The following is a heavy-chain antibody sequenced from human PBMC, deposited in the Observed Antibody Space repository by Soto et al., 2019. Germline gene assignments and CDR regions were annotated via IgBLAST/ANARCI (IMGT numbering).Heavy chain of an antibody. J-gene: IGHJ6*04. CDR2: IIPIFGTA. CDR1: GGTLSIYS. V-gene: IGHV1-69*13. CDR3: ARGGYYDPKTRLYGMEV. Sequence: ASVEVAFKASGGTLSIYSISLFLHCPLQGLELMGGIIPIFGTANYAQKFQGRVTITADESTSTAYMELSSLRSEDTAAYYCARGGYYDPKTRLYGMEVCGKGRTVNVS. D-gene: IGHD3-22*01.